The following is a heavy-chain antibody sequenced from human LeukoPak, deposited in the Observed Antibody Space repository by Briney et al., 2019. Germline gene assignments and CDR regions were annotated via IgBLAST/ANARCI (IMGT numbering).Heavy chain of an antibody. CDR1: GGSMSNYW. CDR3: ARRLCSSLTCNIGPSGNWLDP. J-gene: IGHJ5*02. V-gene: IGHV4-59*08. Sequence: SETLSLTCTVSGGSMSNYWWNWIRQPPGKGLEWIGYIYYDGSTYYNPALNSRVTISIDTSKNQFSLKLNSVTAADTAVYYCARRLCSSLTCNIGPSGNWLDPWGQGTMVTVSS. D-gene: IGHD2-2*02. CDR2: IYYDGST.